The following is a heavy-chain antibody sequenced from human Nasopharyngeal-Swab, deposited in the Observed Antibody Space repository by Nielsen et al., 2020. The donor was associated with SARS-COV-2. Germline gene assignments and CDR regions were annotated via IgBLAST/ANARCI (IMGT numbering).Heavy chain of an antibody. J-gene: IGHJ4*02. CDR2: IYYSGST. Sequence: SEPLSLTCSVSGGSISNYHWNWIQQPPGKGLEWIGYIYYSGSTNYNPSLKSRVTISVDTSKNQFSLKLSSVTAADTAVYYCARRGEGYGDYLDYWGQGTLVTVSS. V-gene: IGHV4-59*08. D-gene: IGHD4-17*01. CDR3: ARRGEGYGDYLDY. CDR1: GGSISNYH.